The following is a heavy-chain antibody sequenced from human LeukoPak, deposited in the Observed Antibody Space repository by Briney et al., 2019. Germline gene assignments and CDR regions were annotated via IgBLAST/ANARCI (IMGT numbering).Heavy chain of an antibody. J-gene: IGHJ4*02. CDR1: GFTFSSYA. CDR2: ISYDGSNK. V-gene: IGHV3-30-3*01. Sequence: GGSLRLSCAASGFTFSSYAMPWVRQAPGKGREWVAVISYDGSNKYYADSVKGRFTISRDNSKNTLYLQMNSLRAEDTAVYYCARSIYGDYPYFDYWGQGTLVTVSS. CDR3: ARSIYGDYPYFDY. D-gene: IGHD4-17*01.